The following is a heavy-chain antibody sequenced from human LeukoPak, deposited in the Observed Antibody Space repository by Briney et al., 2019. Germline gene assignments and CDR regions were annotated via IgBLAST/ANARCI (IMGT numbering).Heavy chain of an antibody. CDR3: ARAQGTMIVVVRYNWFDP. V-gene: IGHV4-61*02. CDR1: GGSISSGSYY. J-gene: IGHJ5*02. CDR2: IYTSGST. D-gene: IGHD3-22*01. Sequence: SETLSLTCTVSGGSISSGSYYWSWIRQPAGKGLEWIGRIYTSGSTNYNPSLKSRVTISVDTSKNQFSLKLSSVTAADTAVYYCARAQGTMIVVVRYNWFDPWGQGTLVTVSS.